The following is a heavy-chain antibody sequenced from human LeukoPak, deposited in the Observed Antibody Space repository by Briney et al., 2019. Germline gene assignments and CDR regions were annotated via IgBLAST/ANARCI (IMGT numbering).Heavy chain of an antibody. CDR1: GYTLTELS. V-gene: IGHV1-24*01. D-gene: IGHD6-13*01. Sequence: ASVKVSCKVSGYTLTELSMHWVRQAPGKGLEWMGGFDPEDGETIYAQKFQGRVTMTEDTSTDTAYMELSSLRSEDTAVYYCATILGVVLTYSSWGQGTLVTISS. CDR3: ATILGVVLTYSS. J-gene: IGHJ4*02. CDR2: FDPEDGET.